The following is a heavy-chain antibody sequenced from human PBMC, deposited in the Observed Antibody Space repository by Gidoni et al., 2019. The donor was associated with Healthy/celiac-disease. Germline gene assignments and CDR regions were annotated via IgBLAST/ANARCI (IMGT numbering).Heavy chain of an antibody. V-gene: IGHV3-30*04. Sequence: QVQLVESGGGVVQPVRSLRLSCAASVFPFRVYARHWVRQAQGKGLEWVAVISSDGRNKYYADFAKGRFTISSDNSKNTLYLQMNSLIAHDTAVSYCARGPYGDPLVGGAFDIWGQGTMVTVSS. CDR1: VFPFRVYA. CDR2: ISSDGRNK. D-gene: IGHD4-17*01. CDR3: ARGPYGDPLVGGAFDI. J-gene: IGHJ3*02.